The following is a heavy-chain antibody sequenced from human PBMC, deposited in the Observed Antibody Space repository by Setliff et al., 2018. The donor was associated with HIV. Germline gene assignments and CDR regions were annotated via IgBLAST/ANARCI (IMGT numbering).Heavy chain of an antibody. D-gene: IGHD2-15*01. CDR1: KITFKTYS. J-gene: IGHJ4*02. CDR3: ARGYPHYCSGGICVPRFYYFDY. V-gene: IGHV3-48*04. CDR2: ISGSDGTV. Sequence: AGGSLRLSCVASKITFKTYSMNWVRQAPGKGLEWVSYISGSDGTVFYADSVRGRFIISRDDAKNSLYLQMNSLRAEDTAVYYCARGYPHYCSGGICVPRFYYFDYWGQGTLVTVSS.